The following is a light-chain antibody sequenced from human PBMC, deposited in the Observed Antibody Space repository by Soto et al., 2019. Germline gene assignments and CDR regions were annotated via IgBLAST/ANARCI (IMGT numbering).Light chain of an antibody. Sequence: DIQMTQSPSTLSASVGDRVTITCRASQTINSYLAWYQQKPGKAPKLLIHKASSLQSGVPSRFSGSGSGTEVFFTISSRQPDDFAATYCQQYNTNPTWTFGQGTKVEIK. CDR1: QTINSY. CDR3: QQYNTNPTWT. J-gene: IGKJ1*01. V-gene: IGKV1-5*03. CDR2: KAS.